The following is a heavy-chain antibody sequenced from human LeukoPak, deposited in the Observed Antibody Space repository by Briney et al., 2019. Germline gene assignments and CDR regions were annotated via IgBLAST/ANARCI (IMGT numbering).Heavy chain of an antibody. CDR3: ARVPRIAATTPYWYFDL. J-gene: IGHJ2*01. Sequence: SETLSLTCTVSGGSISSRYWSWIRQPPGKGLEWIGYIYYSGSTNYNPSLKSRVTISVDTSKNQFSLKLSSVTAADTAVYYCARVPRIAATTPYWYFDLWGRGTLVTVSS. CDR1: GGSISSRY. CDR2: IYYSGST. V-gene: IGHV4-59*11. D-gene: IGHD5-12*01.